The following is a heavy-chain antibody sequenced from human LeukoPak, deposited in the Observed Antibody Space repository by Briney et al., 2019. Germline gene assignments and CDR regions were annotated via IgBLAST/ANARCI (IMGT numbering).Heavy chain of an antibody. CDR3: ARGAGRDGGY. J-gene: IGHJ4*02. CDR1: GASMTSSY. D-gene: IGHD5-24*01. CDR2: VYYTGAT. V-gene: IGHV4-59*01. Sequence: SETLSLTCNVSGASMTSSYWSWIRQPPGKGLEWIAYVYYTGATNYNPSLKGRVIISLDTARNQLSLKLSSVTAADTAVYYCARGAGRDGGYWGQGTLVTVSS.